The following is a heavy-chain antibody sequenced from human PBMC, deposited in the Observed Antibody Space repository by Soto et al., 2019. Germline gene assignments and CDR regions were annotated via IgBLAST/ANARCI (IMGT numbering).Heavy chain of an antibody. J-gene: IGHJ4*02. D-gene: IGHD1-1*01. CDR3: ARGYGRRSFDS. CDR2: IYSGGST. V-gene: IGHV3-53*01. CDR1: GFTVSSTY. Sequence: EVQLVESGGGLIQPGGSLRLSCAASGFTVSSTYMSWVRQAPGRGPEWVSLIYSGGSTTYADSVKGRFTISRDDSKNTLYLQMNSLRAEDTAAYSCARGYGRRSFDSWGQGTLVTVSS.